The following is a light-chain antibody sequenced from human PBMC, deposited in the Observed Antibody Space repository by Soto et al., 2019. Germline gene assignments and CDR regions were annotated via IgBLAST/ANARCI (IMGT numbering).Light chain of an antibody. CDR2: GAS. CDR3: QQYGTSEII. J-gene: IGKJ5*01. CDR1: QAINNN. V-gene: IGKV3-15*01. Sequence: VLTQAPDTLSVAPGERARLSCRASQAINNNVAWYQLKDGHVPRLLIYGASTRAADVPARFSGGGSGTEFTLTISSLQSEDFAVFYCQQYGTSEIIFGQGTRLEIK.